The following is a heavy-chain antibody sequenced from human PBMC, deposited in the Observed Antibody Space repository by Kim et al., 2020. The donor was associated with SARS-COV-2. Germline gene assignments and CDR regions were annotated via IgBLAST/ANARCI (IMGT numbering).Heavy chain of an antibody. J-gene: IGHJ6*02. Sequence: ASVKVSCKASGYTFTSYYMHWVRQAPGQGLEWMGIINPSGGSTSYAQKFQGRVTMTRDTSTSTVYMELSSLRSEDTAVYYCARDYRAMVRGVINRYYGMDVWGQGTTVTVSS. CDR2: INPSGGST. V-gene: IGHV1-46*01. D-gene: IGHD3-10*01. CDR3: ARDYRAMVRGVINRYYGMDV. CDR1: GYTFTSYY.